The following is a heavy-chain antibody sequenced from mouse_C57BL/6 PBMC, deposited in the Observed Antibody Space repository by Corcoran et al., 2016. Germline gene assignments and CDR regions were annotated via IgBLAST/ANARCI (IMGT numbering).Heavy chain of an antibody. CDR1: GYTFTDYY. D-gene: IGHD2-3*01. V-gene: IGHV1-26*01. J-gene: IGHJ2*01. Sequence: EVQLQQSGPELVKPGTSVKISCKASGYTFTDYYMNWVKQSHGKSLEWIGDINPNNGGTSYNQKFKGKATFTVDKSSSTAYMELRSLTSEDSAVDYGARWSDGHYFDYGGQGTTLTVSS. CDR2: INPNNGGT. CDR3: ARWSDGHYFDY.